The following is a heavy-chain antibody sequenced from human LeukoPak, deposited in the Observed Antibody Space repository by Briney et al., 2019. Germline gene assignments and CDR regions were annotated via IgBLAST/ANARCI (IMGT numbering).Heavy chain of an antibody. J-gene: IGHJ4*02. CDR3: ARGVSASDN. CDR2: IYYSGTT. D-gene: IGHD1-26*01. V-gene: IGHV4-59*11. Sequence: PSETLSLTCAVSGGSISGHYWSWVRQPPGKGLEWIGYIYYSGTTNYRPSLKSRVTISLDTSKNQFSLKLTSVTAADTAVYYCARGVSASDNWGQGALVTVSS. CDR1: GGSISGHY.